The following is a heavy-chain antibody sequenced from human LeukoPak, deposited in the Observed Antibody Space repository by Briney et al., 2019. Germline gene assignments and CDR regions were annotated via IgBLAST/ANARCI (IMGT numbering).Heavy chain of an antibody. J-gene: IGHJ3*02. V-gene: IGHV3-30*04. CDR1: GFTFNRYR. CDR3: ARMMTDFDGSGHDIQRGAFDI. Sequence: GGSLRLSCAASGFTFNRYRLHWVRQAPGKGLGWVAVISYDGRYQFYADSVKGRFTVSRDNSKNTLSLQMNSLRAEDTAVYHCARMMTDFDGSGHDIQRGAFDIWGQGTMVTVS. D-gene: IGHD3-22*01. CDR2: ISYDGRYQ.